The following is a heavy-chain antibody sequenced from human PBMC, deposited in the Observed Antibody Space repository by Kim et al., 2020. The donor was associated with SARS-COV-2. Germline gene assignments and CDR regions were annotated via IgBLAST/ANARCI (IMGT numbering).Heavy chain of an antibody. D-gene: IGHD3-10*01. CDR3: ARDPVLWFGESSLIRHG. J-gene: IGHJ6*01. V-gene: IGHV3-30*04. CDR2: ISYDGSNK. CDR1: GFTFSSYA. Sequence: GGSLRLSCAASGFTFSSYAMHWVRQAPGKGLEWVAVISYDGSNKYYADSVKGRFTISRDNSKNTLYLQMNSLRAEDTAVYYCARDPVLWFGESSLIRHG.